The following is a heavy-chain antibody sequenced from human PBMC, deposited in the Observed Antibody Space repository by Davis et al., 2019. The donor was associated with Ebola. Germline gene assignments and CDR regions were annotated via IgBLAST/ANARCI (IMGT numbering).Heavy chain of an antibody. D-gene: IGHD1/OR15-1a*01. V-gene: IGHV5-51*01. CDR2: IYPGDSDT. CDR3: VRHAPDPRGNIGWFRFDY. Sequence: GESLKISCQASGYSFTSYWIGWVRQMPGKGLEWMGLIYPGDSDTRYSPSFQGQVTISADKSINTAYLRWTSLRASDTAMYYCVRHAPDPRGNIGWFRFDYWGQGTLVTVSS. J-gene: IGHJ4*02. CDR1: GYSFTSYW.